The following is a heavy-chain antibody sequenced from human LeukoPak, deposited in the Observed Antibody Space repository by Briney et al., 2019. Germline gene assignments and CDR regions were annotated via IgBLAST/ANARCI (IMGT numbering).Heavy chain of an antibody. CDR3: ARCHFYHLY. Sequence: GGSLRLSCAASGFTFSNYWMSWVRQAPGKGVEGVANIKMDGSEEYYVDSVKGGFTISRDNAKNSLYLQMNCLRAEDTAVYFCARCHFYHLYWGQGTLVTVSS. D-gene: IGHD3-3*02. CDR2: IKMDGSEE. CDR1: GFTFSNYW. V-gene: IGHV3-7*03. J-gene: IGHJ4*02.